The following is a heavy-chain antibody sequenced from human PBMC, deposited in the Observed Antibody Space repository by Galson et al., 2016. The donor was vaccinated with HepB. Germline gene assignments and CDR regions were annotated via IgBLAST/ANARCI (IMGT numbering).Heavy chain of an antibody. Sequence: ETLSLTCTVSGGSINSTGYYWGWIRQSPVKGLEWIATLYYSGTTFHNPSLKSRVTISVDTSNNQVSLRLTSVTAADTAVYYCARRPIYCSGGSCYFDSWGPGTLVTVSP. CDR3: ARRPIYCSGGSCYFDS. V-gene: IGHV4-39*01. J-gene: IGHJ4*02. CDR2: LYYSGTT. CDR1: GGSINSTGYY. D-gene: IGHD2-15*01.